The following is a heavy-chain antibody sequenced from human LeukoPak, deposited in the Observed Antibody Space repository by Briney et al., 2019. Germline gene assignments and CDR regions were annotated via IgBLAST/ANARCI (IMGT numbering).Heavy chain of an antibody. CDR1: GGSFSGYY. D-gene: IGHD6-19*01. Sequence: SETLSLTCAVYGGSFSGYYWSWIRQPPGKGLEWIGEINDSESTNYNPSLKSRVTISVDTSKNQFSLKLRSVTAADTAVYYCARGGRYSSGSLKGAFDIWGQGTMVTVSS. CDR3: ARGGRYSSGSLKGAFDI. J-gene: IGHJ3*02. V-gene: IGHV4-34*01. CDR2: INDSEST.